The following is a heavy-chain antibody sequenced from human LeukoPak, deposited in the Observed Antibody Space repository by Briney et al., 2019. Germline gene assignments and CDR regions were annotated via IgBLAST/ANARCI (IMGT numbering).Heavy chain of an antibody. CDR1: GFTFSTYW. CDR3: ARASTTVPNLLDH. J-gene: IGHJ4*02. Sequence: GSLRLSCAASGFTFSTYWMHWVRQTPGKGMVWVARIKGDGSSTIYADSVKGRFTISRDNSKNTLYLQTSSLRAEDTAVYYCARASTTVPNLLDHWGRGTLVTVSS. V-gene: IGHV3-74*01. D-gene: IGHD4-17*01. CDR2: IKGDGSST.